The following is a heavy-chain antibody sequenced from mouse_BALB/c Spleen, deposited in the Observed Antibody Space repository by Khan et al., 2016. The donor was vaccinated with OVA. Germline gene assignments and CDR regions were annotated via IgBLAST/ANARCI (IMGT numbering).Heavy chain of an antibody. D-gene: IGHD2-1*01. Sequence: QVQLKESGPGLVAPSQSLSIRCTVSGLSLTNYGVSWVRQPPGKGLEWLGVIWGYGSTNYHSVLKSRLTINKDNSKSQVFVKLNSLQPDDTATYFCAISFYGNDWFAYWGQGTLVTVSA. CDR1: GLSLTNYG. J-gene: IGHJ3*01. CDR3: AISFYGNDWFAY. V-gene: IGHV2-3*01. CDR2: IWGYGST.